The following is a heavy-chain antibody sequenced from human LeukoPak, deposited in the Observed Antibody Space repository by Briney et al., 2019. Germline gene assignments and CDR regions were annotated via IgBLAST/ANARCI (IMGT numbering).Heavy chain of an antibody. Sequence: SQTLSLTCAISGDXLPRNTGCWNWIRQSPSRGLEWLGRTYYRSKWYNDYAVSVRSRITINPGTSENQFSLQLTSVTPEDTAVYYCASQEKLQAHTFDIWGQGTMVTVSS. CDR1: GDXLPRNTGC. D-gene: IGHD6-6*01. V-gene: IGHV6-1*01. J-gene: IGHJ3*02. CDR2: TYYRSKWYN. CDR3: ASQEKLQAHTFDI.